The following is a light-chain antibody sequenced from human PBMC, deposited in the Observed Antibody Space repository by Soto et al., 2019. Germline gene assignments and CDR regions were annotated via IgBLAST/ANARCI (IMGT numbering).Light chain of an antibody. CDR3: RQYNDWPPIT. V-gene: IGKV3-15*01. CDR2: HAS. J-gene: IGKJ5*01. Sequence: EIVLTQSPVILSVSPGETATLSCRASESVTRNLAWYQHMPGQAPRLLVFHASVRATGIPDRFSGSGSGTEFSLTISNLQSEDFAVYFCRQYNDWPPITFGQGTRLEI. CDR1: ESVTRN.